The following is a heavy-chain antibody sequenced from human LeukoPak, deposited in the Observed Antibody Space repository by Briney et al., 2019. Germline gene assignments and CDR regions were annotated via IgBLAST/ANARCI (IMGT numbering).Heavy chain of an antibody. J-gene: IGHJ4*02. CDR1: GFTFSSYA. CDR2: ISYDGSNE. CDR3: ARIAAAVWYYFDY. V-gene: IGHV3-30*04. D-gene: IGHD6-13*01. Sequence: GGSLRLSCAASGFTFSSYAMHWVRQAPGKGLEWVAVISYDGSNEYYADSVKGRFTISRDNSKNTLYLQMNSLRAEDTAVYYCARIAAAVWYYFDYWGQGTLVTVSS.